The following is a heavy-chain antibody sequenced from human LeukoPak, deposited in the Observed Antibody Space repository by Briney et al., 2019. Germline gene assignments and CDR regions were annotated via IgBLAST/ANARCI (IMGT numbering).Heavy chain of an antibody. CDR1: GYIFTNYC. CDR2: IYPADSDI. D-gene: IGHD5-24*01. Sequence: GASLKISCKGSGYIFTNYCIVWVRQMPGKGLEWMGIIYPADSDIRYSPSFQGQVSISVDKSINTAYLQWTSLKASDTAMYYCARTDYNFWFDPWGQGTLVTVSS. J-gene: IGHJ5*02. V-gene: IGHV5-51*01. CDR3: ARTDYNFWFDP.